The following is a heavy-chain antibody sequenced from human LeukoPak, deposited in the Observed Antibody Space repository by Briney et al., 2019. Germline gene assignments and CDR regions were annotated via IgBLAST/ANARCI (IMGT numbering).Heavy chain of an antibody. J-gene: IGHJ4*02. CDR3: ARGTPRCGGDCYPIDS. CDR1: GFSVSNYY. CDR2: IYISGRT. Sequence: GGSLRLSCAVSGFSVSNYYMNWVRQPPGKGLEWVSIIYISGRTNYADSVKGRFTISRDNSKNTVYLQMSSLRAEDTAVYYCARGTPRCGGDCYPIDSWGQGTLVTVSS. V-gene: IGHV3-53*01. D-gene: IGHD2-21*02.